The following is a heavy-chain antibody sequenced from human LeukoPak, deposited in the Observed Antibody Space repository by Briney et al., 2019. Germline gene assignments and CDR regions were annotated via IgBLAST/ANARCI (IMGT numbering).Heavy chain of an antibody. Sequence: GSLRLSCAASGFTVSSNEMSWVRQPPGKGLEWIGEINHSGSTNYNPSLKSRVTISVDTSKNQFSLKLSSVTAADTAVYYCARAGYIEYSSSWDYWGQGTLVTVSS. J-gene: IGHJ4*02. V-gene: IGHV4-34*01. CDR1: GFTVSSNE. CDR3: ARAGYIEYSSSWDY. CDR2: INHSGST. D-gene: IGHD6-6*01.